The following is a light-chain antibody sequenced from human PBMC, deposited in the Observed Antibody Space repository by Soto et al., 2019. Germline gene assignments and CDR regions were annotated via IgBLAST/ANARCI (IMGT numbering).Light chain of an antibody. Sequence: EIVITQSTGSRPISPGARATLYCRGSRNVSTSNLAWDQQKPGQAPRLLIYGASSRATGIPVRFSGSGSGTEFTLTISSLQSEDVAVYYCQHYNNWPPITFGQVTRLEIK. CDR2: GAS. CDR3: QHYNNWPPIT. V-gene: IGKV3D-15*01. CDR1: RNVSTSN. J-gene: IGKJ5*01.